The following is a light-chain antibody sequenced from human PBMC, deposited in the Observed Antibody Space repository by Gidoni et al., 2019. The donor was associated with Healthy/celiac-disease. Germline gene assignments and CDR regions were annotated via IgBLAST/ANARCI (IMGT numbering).Light chain of an antibody. CDR2: DAS. CDR3: QQRSNWPLT. Sequence: EIVLTQYPATLSLSPGERATLTCRASQSVSSYLAWYQQKPGQAPRLLLYDASNRATGIPARFSGSGSGTDFTLTISSLEPEDFAVYYCQQRSNWPLTFGGGTKVEIK. J-gene: IGKJ4*01. V-gene: IGKV3-11*01. CDR1: QSVSSY.